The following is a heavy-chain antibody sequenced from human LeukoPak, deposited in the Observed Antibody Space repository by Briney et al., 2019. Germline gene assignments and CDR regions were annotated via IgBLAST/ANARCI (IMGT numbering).Heavy chain of an antibody. D-gene: IGHD6-19*01. V-gene: IGHV4-61*08. Sequence: SETLSLTCTVSGGSISSGDYSWSWIRQPPGKGLEWIGFISYSGSTSYNPSLKSRVTISVDTSKNQFSLKLTSVTAADTAVYFCARRHPDSSGWNIDAFDIWGQGTMVTVSS. CDR1: GGSISSGDYS. CDR2: ISYSGST. J-gene: IGHJ3*02. CDR3: ARRHPDSSGWNIDAFDI.